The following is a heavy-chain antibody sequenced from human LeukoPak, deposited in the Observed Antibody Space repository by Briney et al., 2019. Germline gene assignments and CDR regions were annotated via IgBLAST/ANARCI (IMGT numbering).Heavy chain of an antibody. CDR3: ARLWRYGYSLDY. CDR1: GGHISSNNCS. V-gene: IGHV4-39*01. CDR2: IPVGVGT. J-gene: IGHJ4*02. D-gene: IGHD5-24*01. Sequence: PGTPPPTSTLSGGHISSNNCSSGGSHPPPGERRGLVMSIPVGVGTSYNPSLHNRITISVDTSNNQFSLRLSSVTAADTAVNYCARLWRYGYSLDYWGQGTLVTVSS.